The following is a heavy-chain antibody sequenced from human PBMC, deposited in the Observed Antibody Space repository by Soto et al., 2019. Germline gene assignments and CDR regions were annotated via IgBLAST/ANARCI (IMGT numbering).Heavy chain of an antibody. CDR1: GFTFSSYD. V-gene: IGHV3-13*01. Sequence: PGGSLRLSCSASGFTFSSYDMHWVRQGPGKGLEWVSAIGTAGDTNYAGSVKGRFTISRDNAKNSLYLQMNSLRDEDTAVCYCARHNQLRRSSEDYGLDVWGQGTTVTVSS. D-gene: IGHD6-6*01. CDR3: ARHNQLRRSSEDYGLDV. J-gene: IGHJ6*02. CDR2: IGTAGDT.